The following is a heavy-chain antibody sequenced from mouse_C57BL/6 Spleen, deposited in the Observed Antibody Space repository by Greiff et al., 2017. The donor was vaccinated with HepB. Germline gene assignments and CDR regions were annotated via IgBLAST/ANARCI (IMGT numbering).Heavy chain of an antibody. D-gene: IGHD1-1*01. CDR1: GYAFSSSW. V-gene: IGHV1-82*01. CDR3: ARGANYYGSSYDYFDY. Sequence: QVQLQQSGPELVKPGASVKISCKASGYAFSSSWMNWVKQRPGKGLEWIGRIYPGDGDTNYNGKFKGKATLTADKSSSTAYMQLSSLTSEDSAVYFCARGANYYGSSYDYFDYWGQGTTLTVSS. J-gene: IGHJ2*01. CDR2: IYPGDGDT.